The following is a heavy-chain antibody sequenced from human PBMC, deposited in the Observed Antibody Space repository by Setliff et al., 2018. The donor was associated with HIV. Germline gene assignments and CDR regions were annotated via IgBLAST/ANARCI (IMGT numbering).Heavy chain of an antibody. CDR2: IGPFSGGT. J-gene: IGHJ4*02. Sequence: GASVKVSCKASGYIFTNYYTHWVRQAPGQGLEWMGRIGPFSGGTHYAQKFQGRVTLTSDASISTAYMELSGLRSDDTAVYYCAGGQGPVDYWGQGALVTVSS. CDR1: GYIFTNYY. CDR3: AGGQGPVDY. V-gene: IGHV1-2*06.